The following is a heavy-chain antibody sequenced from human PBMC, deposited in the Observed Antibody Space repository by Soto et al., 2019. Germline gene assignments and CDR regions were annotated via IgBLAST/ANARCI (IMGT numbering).Heavy chain of an antibody. D-gene: IGHD5-12*01. Sequence: QVQLVQSGAEVKKPGSSVKVSCKASGGTFSSYTISWVRQAPGQGLEWMGRIIPILGIANYAQKFQGRVTITADKSTSTAYMELSSLRSEDTAVYYCARDLGDGYNFGYWGQGTLVTASS. J-gene: IGHJ4*02. V-gene: IGHV1-69*08. CDR3: ARDLGDGYNFGY. CDR2: IIPILGIA. CDR1: GGTFSSYT.